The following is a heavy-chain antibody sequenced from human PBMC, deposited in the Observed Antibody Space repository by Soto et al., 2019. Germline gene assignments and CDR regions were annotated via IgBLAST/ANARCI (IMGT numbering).Heavy chain of an antibody. CDR2: IYYSGST. CDR3: ARGGYNYNGMDV. D-gene: IGHD3-10*01. Sequence: QVQLQESGPGLVKPSQTLSLSCTVSDVSISSGDYYWSWIRQHPGKGLEWIGYIYYSGSTSYNPSLRSRVIISVDTSKNQFSLKLSSVTAADTAVYYCARGGYNYNGMDVWGQGTTVTVSS. CDR1: DVSISSGDYY. J-gene: IGHJ6*02. V-gene: IGHV4-31*03.